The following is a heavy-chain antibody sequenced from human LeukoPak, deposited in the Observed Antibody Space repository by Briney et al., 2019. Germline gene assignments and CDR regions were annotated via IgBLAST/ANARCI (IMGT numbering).Heavy chain of an antibody. Sequence: PGGSLRLSCVASGFTVINNYMSWFRQAPGKGLEWVSVIYSGGTTYYADSVKGRFTISRHNSKNTVYLQMDSLRVEDTAVYHCAKGLGVGVAFYYYGMDVWGQGAAVTVSS. J-gene: IGHJ6*02. CDR1: GFTVINNY. D-gene: IGHD1-26*01. V-gene: IGHV3-53*04. CDR3: AKGLGVGVAFYYYGMDV. CDR2: IYSGGTT.